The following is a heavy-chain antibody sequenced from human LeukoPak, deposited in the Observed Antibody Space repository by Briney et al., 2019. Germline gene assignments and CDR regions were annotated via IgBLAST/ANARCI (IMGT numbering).Heavy chain of an antibody. CDR1: GYSFTSYW. CDR3: ARRALTTGYFDY. Sequence: GESLKISCVGSGYSFTSYWIAWVRQMPGKGLEWMGIIYPGDFDTRYSPSFQGQVTISADKSINTAYLQWSSLKASDTAIYYCARRALTTGYFDYWGQGSLVTVSS. D-gene: IGHD1-1*01. CDR2: IYPGDFDT. V-gene: IGHV5-51*01. J-gene: IGHJ4*02.